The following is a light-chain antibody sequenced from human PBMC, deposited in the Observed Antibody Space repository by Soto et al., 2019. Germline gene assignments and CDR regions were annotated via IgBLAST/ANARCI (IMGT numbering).Light chain of an antibody. CDR1: QSVSPW. CDR3: QQYNSSGLT. V-gene: IGKV1-5*03. CDR2: KTS. J-gene: IGKJ4*01. Sequence: DIQMTQSPSTLGASVGDTVTISCRASQSVSPWLAWYQQKPGKAPKLLIYKTSRLQSGVPSTFSGSGSGTDFTLKISSLQPDDFAIYYCQQYNSSGLTFGGGTTVDIK.